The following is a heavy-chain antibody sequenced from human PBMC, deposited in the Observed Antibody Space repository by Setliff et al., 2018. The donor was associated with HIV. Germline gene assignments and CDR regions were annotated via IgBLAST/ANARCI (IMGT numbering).Heavy chain of an antibody. CDR1: GFTSTNSA. V-gene: IGHV1-58*02. CDR2: IVVGSGNT. Sequence: SVKVSCKTSGFTSTNSAIQWVRQARGQRLEWIGWIVVGSGNTNYAQKFQKRVTITWDMSTITAFMELSSLRSEDTAVYYCARDPAPSPSASYFQHWGQGTPVTVSS. CDR3: ARDPAPSPSASYFQH. J-gene: IGHJ1*01.